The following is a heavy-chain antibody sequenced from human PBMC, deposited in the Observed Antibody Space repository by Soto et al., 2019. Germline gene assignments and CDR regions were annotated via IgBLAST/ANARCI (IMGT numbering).Heavy chain of an antibody. J-gene: IGHJ1*01. CDR2: INPTTGTT. V-gene: IGHV1-46*01. Sequence: SVKVSCKASGYSLSRHFLHWVRQAPGQGLEWMGLINPTTGTTTYAQEFRGRLAMTSDTSASTVYMKLSRLRSEDTALYYCARTLSGGSYTDSPLAHWG. D-gene: IGHD2-15*01. CDR1: GYSLSRHF. CDR3: ARTLSGGSYTDSPLAH.